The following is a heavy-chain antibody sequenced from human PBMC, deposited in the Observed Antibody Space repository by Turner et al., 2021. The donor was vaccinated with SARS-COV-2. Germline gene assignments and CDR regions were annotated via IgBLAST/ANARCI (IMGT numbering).Heavy chain of an antibody. CDR2: INSDGSRI. CDR1: GFTFSIYW. Sequence: EVQLVESGGGLVQPGVSLRLSCAVSGFTFSIYWRHWVRQAPGKGVWCVSRINSDGSRISYAYSVKARFTITRDNANNTLYLQMNSLRAEDTAVYYCAREAPIMITFWGVGGGMDVWGQGTTVTVSS. V-gene: IGHV3-74*01. J-gene: IGHJ6*02. D-gene: IGHD3-16*01. CDR3: AREAPIMITFWGVGGGMDV.